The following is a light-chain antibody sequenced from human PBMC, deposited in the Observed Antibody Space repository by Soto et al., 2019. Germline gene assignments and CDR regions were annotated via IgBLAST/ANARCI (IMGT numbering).Light chain of an antibody. V-gene: IGKV1-39*01. CDR3: QQSFKPPLT. CDR1: KAIDDY. CDR2: SAS. Sequence: DIQMTQSPSSLSASVGDRVTITCRSSKAIDDYLIWYQQKPGNAPNLLIYSASTLQSGVPSRFTGSGSGTDFTLTISSLKPEDSATYFCQQSFKPPLTFGQGTRVEVK. J-gene: IGKJ5*01.